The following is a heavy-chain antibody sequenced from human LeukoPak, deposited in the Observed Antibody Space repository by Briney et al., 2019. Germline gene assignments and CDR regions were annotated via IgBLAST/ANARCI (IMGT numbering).Heavy chain of an antibody. D-gene: IGHD4-17*01. J-gene: IGHJ4*02. CDR1: GFTFSSYG. V-gene: IGHV3-30*02. CDR2: IRYDGSNK. CDR3: ARSSPGNYGDYQFDY. Sequence: PGGSLRLSCAASGFTFSSYGMHWVRQGPGKGLEGVAFIRYDGSNKYYADSVKGRFTIARDNSKNTLYLQMNSLRAEDTAVYYCARSSPGNYGDYQFDYWGQGTLVTVSS.